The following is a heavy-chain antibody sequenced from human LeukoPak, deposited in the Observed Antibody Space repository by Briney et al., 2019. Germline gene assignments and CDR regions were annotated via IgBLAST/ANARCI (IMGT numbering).Heavy chain of an antibody. Sequence: GSLRLSCAASGFTFSSYSMNWVRQAPGKGLEWVSYISSTSITIYYADSVKGRFTISRDNAKNSLYLQMNSLRDEDTAVYYCAGERDYYYYGMDVWGQGTTVTVSS. V-gene: IGHV3-48*02. CDR3: AGERDYYYYGMDV. J-gene: IGHJ6*02. CDR2: ISSTSITI. CDR1: GFTFSSYS.